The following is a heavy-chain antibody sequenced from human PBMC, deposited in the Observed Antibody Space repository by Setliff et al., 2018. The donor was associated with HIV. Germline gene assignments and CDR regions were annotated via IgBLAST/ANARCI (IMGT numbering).Heavy chain of an antibody. D-gene: IGHD2-2*01. CDR3: ARDDSIVLVPAIMRGDGFDF. V-gene: IGHV4-39*07. Sequence: PSETLSLTCTVSSGSFSSRHYWAWIRQPPGKGLEWIGSIYYTGNTKYNPSLESRVTFSIDTSENQFSLRLASVTAADTAIYYCARDDSIVLVPAIMRGDGFDFWGQGRMVTVSS. J-gene: IGHJ3*01. CDR2: IYYTGNT. CDR1: SGSFSSRHY.